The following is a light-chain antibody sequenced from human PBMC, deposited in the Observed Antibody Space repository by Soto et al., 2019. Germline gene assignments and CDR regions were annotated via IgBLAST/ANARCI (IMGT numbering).Light chain of an antibody. CDR3: SSYTISNTLPFV. V-gene: IGLV2-8*01. CDR1: SSDVGGYNY. J-gene: IGLJ1*01. CDR2: EVS. Sequence: QSVLTQPPSASGSPGQSVTISCTGTSSDVGGYNYVSWYQQHPGKAPKLIISEVSKRPSGVPDRFSGSKSGNTASLTVSGLQAEDEADYYCSSYTISNTLPFVFGTGTKLTVL.